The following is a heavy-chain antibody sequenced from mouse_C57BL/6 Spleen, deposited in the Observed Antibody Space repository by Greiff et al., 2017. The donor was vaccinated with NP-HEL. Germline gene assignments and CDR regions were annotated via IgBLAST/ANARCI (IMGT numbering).Heavy chain of an antibody. CDR2: INPNNGGT. J-gene: IGHJ1*03. V-gene: IGHV1-18*01. D-gene: IGHD2-5*01. CDR3: ARGGYSNYVSYWYVDV. Sequence: EVQLQQSGPELVKPGASVKIPCKASGYTFTDYNMAWVKQSHGKSLEWIGDINPNNGGTIYNQKFKGKATLTVDKSSSTAYMELRSLTSEDTAVYYCARGGYSNYVSYWYVDVWGTGTTVTVSS. CDR1: GYTFTDYN.